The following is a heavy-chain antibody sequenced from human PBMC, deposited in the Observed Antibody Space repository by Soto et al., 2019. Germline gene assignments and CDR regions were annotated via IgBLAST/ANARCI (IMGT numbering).Heavy chain of an antibody. CDR3: AIDPVPGTYFDY. D-gene: IGHD6-19*01. J-gene: IGHJ4*02. V-gene: IGHV1-18*01. CDR2: INAFNGNT. CDR1: GYTFISYG. Sequence: QVQLVQSGAEVKKPGASVKVSCKASGYTFISYGISWVRQAPGPGLEWMGWINAFNGNTNYAQKLQGRVTMTRDTTTSTAYMELTSLRPDDTAVYYWAIDPVPGTYFDYWGQGTLVSVSS.